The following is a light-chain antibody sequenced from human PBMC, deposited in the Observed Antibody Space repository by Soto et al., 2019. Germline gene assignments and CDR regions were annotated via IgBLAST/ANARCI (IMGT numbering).Light chain of an antibody. CDR3: QQSGSSPLT. J-gene: IGKJ4*01. CDR1: QSVSTF. V-gene: IGKV3-11*01. Sequence: IGFSQSPTPLSLSPGERAILSCRARQSVSTFLAWFQQKPGQPPRLLIYNASNRATGIPDRFSGSGSATDFTLTISRLEPEDFAVYFCQQSGSSPLTFGGGTKVDIK. CDR2: NAS.